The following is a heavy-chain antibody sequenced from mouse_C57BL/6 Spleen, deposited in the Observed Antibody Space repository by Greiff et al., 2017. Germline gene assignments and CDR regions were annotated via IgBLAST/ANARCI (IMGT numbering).Heavy chain of an antibody. Sequence: QVQLQQSGAELVKPGASVKISCKASGYAFSSYWMNWVKQRPGKGLEWIGQIYPGDGDTNYNGKFKGKATLAADKSSSTAYMQLSSLTSEDSAVYCCARGGYYGSSYGGFPFDYWGQGTTLTVSS. J-gene: IGHJ2*01. CDR3: ARGGYYGSSYGGFPFDY. CDR2: IYPGDGDT. V-gene: IGHV1-80*01. CDR1: GYAFSSYW. D-gene: IGHD1-1*01.